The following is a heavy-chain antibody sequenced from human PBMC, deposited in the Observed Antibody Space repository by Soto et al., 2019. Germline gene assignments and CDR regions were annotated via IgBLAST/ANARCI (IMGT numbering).Heavy chain of an antibody. CDR1: GFSLITSGVG. CDR3: AHIWGGSYSGWFDP. Sequence: QITLKESGPTLVKSTQTLTLTCTFSGFSLITSGVGVGWIRQPPGKALEWLALIYWNDDKRYSPSLKSRLTITKDTSKNQVVLTLTNMDPVDTSTYYCAHIWGGSYSGWFDPWGQGTLVTVSS. CDR2: IYWNDDK. V-gene: IGHV2-5*01. J-gene: IGHJ5*02. D-gene: IGHD1-26*01.